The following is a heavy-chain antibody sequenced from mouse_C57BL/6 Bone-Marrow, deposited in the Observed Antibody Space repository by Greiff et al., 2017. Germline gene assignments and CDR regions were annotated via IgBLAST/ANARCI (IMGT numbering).Heavy chain of an antibody. CDR2: IDPNSGGT. CDR3: AHGNYLYWYFAV. V-gene: IGHV1-72*01. Sequence: QVQLQQPGAELVKPGASVKLSCKASGYTFTSYWLHWVKQRPGRGLEWIGRIDPNSGGTKYNEKFKSKATLTVDKPSSTAYMQLSRLTSADSAVYYCAHGNYLYWYFAVWGTGTTVTVSS. J-gene: IGHJ1*03. CDR1: GYTFTSYW. D-gene: IGHD2-1*01.